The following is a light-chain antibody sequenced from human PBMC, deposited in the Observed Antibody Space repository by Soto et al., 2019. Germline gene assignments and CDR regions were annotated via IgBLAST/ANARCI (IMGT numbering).Light chain of an antibody. CDR2: AAS. CDR3: QQSYRIPPWT. CDR1: QSISTF. Sequence: DIQMTQSPSSLSASVGDRVTISCRASQSISTFLNCYQQRPGKAPELLIYAASNLQSGVPSRFSGSGSGTDFALTISSLQPEDFATYYCQQSYRIPPWTFGQGTKVDIK. V-gene: IGKV1-39*01. J-gene: IGKJ1*01.